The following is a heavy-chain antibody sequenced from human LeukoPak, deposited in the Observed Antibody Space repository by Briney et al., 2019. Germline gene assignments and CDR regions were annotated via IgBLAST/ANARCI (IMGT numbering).Heavy chain of an antibody. Sequence: GSSVKVSCKASGGTFSNYAISRVRQAPGQGLEWMGGIIPMFDTPIYAQKFQGRVTITADESTSTVYMELSSLRSEDTAVYFCASTDYYDSRGYGGSFAIWGQGTMVTVSS. CDR2: IIPMFDTP. J-gene: IGHJ3*02. CDR3: ASTDYYDSRGYGGSFAI. V-gene: IGHV1-69*01. CDR1: GGTFSNYA. D-gene: IGHD3-22*01.